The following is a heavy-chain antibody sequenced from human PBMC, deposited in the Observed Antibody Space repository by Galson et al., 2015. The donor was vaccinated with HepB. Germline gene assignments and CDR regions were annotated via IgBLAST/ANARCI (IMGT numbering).Heavy chain of an antibody. J-gene: IGHJ6*03. CDR1: GGSISSYY. CDR2: IYYSGST. CDR3: ARSVEPSFGVVPFVGYYYMDV. V-gene: IGHV4-59*01. D-gene: IGHD3-3*01. Sequence: TLSLTCTVSGGSISSYYWSWIRQPPGKGLEWIGYIYYSGSTNYNPSLKSRVTISVDTSKNQFSLKLSSVTAADTAVYYCARSVEPSFGVVPFVGYYYMDVWGKGTTVTVSS.